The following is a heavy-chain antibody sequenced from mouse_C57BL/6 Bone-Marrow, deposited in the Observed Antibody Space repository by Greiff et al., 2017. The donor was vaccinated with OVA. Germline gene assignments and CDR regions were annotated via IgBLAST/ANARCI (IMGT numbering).Heavy chain of an antibody. CDR3: ARSPGLFDY. D-gene: IGHD3-1*01. J-gene: IGHJ2*01. CDR1: GYTFTSYW. CDR2: IDPSDSYT. Sequence: VKLQQPGAELVKPGASVKLSCKASGYTFTSYWMQWVKQRPGQGLEWIGEIDPSDSYTNYNQKFKGKATLTVDTSSSTAYMQLSSLTSEDSAVYYCARSPGLFDYWGQGTTLTVSS. V-gene: IGHV1-50*01.